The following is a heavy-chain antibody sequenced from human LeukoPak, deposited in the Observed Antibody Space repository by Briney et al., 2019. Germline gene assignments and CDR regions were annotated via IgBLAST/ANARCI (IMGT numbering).Heavy chain of an antibody. J-gene: IGHJ4*02. CDR3: ARGRITMVRGVPLFDY. D-gene: IGHD3-10*01. CDR2: IKQDGSEK. CDR1: GFTFSSYW. Sequence: PGGSLRLSCAASGFTFSSYWMSWVRQAPGKGLEWVANIKQDGSEKYCVDSVKGRFTISRDNAKNSLYLQMNSLRAEDTAVYYCARGRITMVRGVPLFDYWGQGTLVTVSS. V-gene: IGHV3-7*01.